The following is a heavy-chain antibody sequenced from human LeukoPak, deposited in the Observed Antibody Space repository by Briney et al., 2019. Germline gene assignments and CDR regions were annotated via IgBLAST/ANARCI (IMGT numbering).Heavy chain of an antibody. Sequence: GGSLRLSCAASGFTFSSYAMNWVRQAPGKGLEWVSSIRSSGDNTYYADSVKGRFTISRDNSKNTVYLQMNSLRAEDTAVYYCAKDLSSSPVYYYYGMDVWGQGTTVTVSS. CDR3: AKDLSSSPVYYYYGMDV. J-gene: IGHJ6*02. CDR1: GFTFSSYA. CDR2: IRSSGDNT. V-gene: IGHV3-23*01. D-gene: IGHD6-13*01.